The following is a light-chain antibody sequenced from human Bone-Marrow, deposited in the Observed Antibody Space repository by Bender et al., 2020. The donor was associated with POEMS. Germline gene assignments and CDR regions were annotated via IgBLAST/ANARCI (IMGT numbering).Light chain of an antibody. V-gene: IGLV2-14*01. CDR2: DVS. CDR3: ASFTSSSTLEI. J-gene: IGLJ2*01. Sequence: QSALTQPASVSGSPGQSITISCTGTSSDVGGYNYVSWYQQHPGKAPKLMIYDVSNRPSGVSNRFSGSKSGNTASLTISGLQAEDEAHYYCASFTSSSTLEIFGGGTELTVL. CDR1: SSDVGGYNY.